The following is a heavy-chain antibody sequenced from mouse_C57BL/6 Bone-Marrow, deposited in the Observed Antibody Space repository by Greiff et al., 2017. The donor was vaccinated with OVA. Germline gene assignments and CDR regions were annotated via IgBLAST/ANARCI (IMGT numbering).Heavy chain of an antibody. J-gene: IGHJ3*01. CDR2: ISDGGSYT. CDR3: ARVGTLLLQGGAWFAY. Sequence: EVKLVESGGGLVKPGGSLKLSCAASGFTFRSYAMSWVRQTPEKRLEWVATISDGGSYTYYPDNVKGRFTISRDNAKNNLYLQMSHLKSEDTAMYYCARVGTLLLQGGAWFAYWGQGTLVTVSA. CDR1: GFTFRSYA. D-gene: IGHD1-1*01. V-gene: IGHV5-4*03.